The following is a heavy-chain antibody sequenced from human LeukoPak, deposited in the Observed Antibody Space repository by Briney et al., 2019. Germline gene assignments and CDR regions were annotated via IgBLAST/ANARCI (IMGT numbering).Heavy chain of an antibody. CDR1: GYTFTNYA. CDR3: ASGHDAFDI. V-gene: IGHV7-4-1*02. J-gene: IGHJ3*02. CDR2: INPNTGNP. Sequence: GASVKVSCKASGYTFTNYAMNWVRQAPGQGLEWMGWINPNTGNPTYAQGFTGRFVFSLDTSVSTAYLQISSLKAEDTAVYYCASGHDAFDIWGQGTMVTVSS.